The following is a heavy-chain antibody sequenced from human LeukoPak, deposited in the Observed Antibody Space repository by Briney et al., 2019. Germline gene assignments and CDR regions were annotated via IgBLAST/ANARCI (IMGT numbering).Heavy chain of an antibody. Sequence: ASVKVSCKASGYTYTSYGITWVRQAPGQGLEWMGWISASNGNTNYAQKLQGRVTMTTDTSTSTAYMELRSLRSDDTAVYYCARDLSPYDSSGYYDYWGQGTLVTVSS. J-gene: IGHJ4*02. CDR1: GYTYTSYG. CDR3: ARDLSPYDSSGYYDY. CDR2: ISASNGNT. V-gene: IGHV1-18*01. D-gene: IGHD3-22*01.